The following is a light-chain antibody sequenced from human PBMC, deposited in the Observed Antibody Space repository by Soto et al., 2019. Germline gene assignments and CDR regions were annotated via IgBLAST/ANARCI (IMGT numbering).Light chain of an antibody. CDR1: SSDVGNYIF. V-gene: IGLV2-14*01. Sequence: QSVLTQPASVSGSPGQSITISCTGTSSDVGNYIFVSWYRQHPGKAPKLMIYDINNRPSGVSNRFSGCKSGNTASLTISGLQAEDEADYYCVSYTTSASYVFGTGTKVTVL. CDR2: DIN. CDR3: VSYTTSASYV. J-gene: IGLJ1*01.